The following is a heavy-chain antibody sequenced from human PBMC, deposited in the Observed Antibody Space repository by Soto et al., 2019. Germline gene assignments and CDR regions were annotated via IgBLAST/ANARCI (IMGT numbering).Heavy chain of an antibody. J-gene: IGHJ5*02. CDR1: GGSISSYY. CDR3: ARERDSSGWYLLDP. D-gene: IGHD6-19*01. V-gene: IGHV4-59*01. Sequence: PSETLSLTCTVSGGSISSYYWSWIRQPPGKGLEWIGYIYYSGSTNYNPSLKSRVTISVDTSKNQFSLKLSSVTAADTAVYYCARERDSSGWYLLDPWGQGTLVTVSS. CDR2: IYYSGST.